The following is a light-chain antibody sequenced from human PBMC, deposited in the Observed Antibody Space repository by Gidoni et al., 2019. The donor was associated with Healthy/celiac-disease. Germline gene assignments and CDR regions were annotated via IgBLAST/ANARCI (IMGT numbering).Light chain of an antibody. J-gene: IGLJ3*02. Sequence: QSVLTQPPSAYATPGQSVTISCSGSSSNIGSNPVNGYQQLAGTAPKLLIYSNNQRPSGVPDRFSGSKSGTSASLAIRGLQSEDEADYYCAAWDDSLNGWVVGGGTKLTVL. V-gene: IGLV1-44*01. CDR3: AAWDDSLNGWV. CDR2: SNN. CDR1: SSNIGSNP.